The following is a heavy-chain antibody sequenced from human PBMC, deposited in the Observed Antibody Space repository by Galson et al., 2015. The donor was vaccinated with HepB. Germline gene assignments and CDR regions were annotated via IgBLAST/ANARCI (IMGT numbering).Heavy chain of an antibody. CDR2: IYYSGCT. Sequence: SETLSLTCTVSGGSISSYYWSWIRQPPGKGLGWIGYIYYSGCTNYNPSLKSRVTISVDTSKNQFSLKLNSVTAADTAMYYCARRSVVPSATLDAFDAWGHGAMVTVSS. D-gene: IGHD2-2*01. CDR3: ARRSVVPSATLDAFDA. V-gene: IGHV4-59*01. J-gene: IGHJ3*01. CDR1: GGSISSYY.